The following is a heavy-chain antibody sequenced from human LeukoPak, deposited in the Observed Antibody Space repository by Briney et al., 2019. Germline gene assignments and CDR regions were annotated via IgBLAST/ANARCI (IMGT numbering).Heavy chain of an antibody. J-gene: IGHJ4*02. CDR1: GFTFNTYE. D-gene: IGHD4-23*01. CDR2: ISGGGETR. V-gene: IGHV3-48*03. CDR3: ARDANGGNLPFDY. Sequence: PGRSLRLSCAASGFTFNTYEMNWVRQAPGKGLEWVSYISGGGETRYYADSVKGRFTISRDNGKNSLYLQMNSLRVEDTAVYYCARDANGGNLPFDYWGQGTPVTVSS.